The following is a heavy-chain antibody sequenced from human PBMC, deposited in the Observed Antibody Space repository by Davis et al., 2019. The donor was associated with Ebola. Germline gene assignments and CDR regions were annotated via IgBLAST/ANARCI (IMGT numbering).Heavy chain of an antibody. D-gene: IGHD6-19*01. CDR1: GFTFSSYS. J-gene: IGHJ4*02. Sequence: GESLKISCAASGFTFSSYSMNWVRQAPGKGLEWVSAISGSGGSTYYADSVKGRFTISRDNSKNTLYLQMNSLRAEDTAVYYCAKSSVAGRSQFDYWGQGTLVTVSS. V-gene: IGHV3-23*01. CDR3: AKSSVAGRSQFDY. CDR2: ISGSGGST.